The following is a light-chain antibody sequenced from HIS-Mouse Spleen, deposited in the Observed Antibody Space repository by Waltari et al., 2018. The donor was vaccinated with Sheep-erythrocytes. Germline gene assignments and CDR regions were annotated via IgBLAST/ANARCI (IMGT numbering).Light chain of an antibody. CDR1: QSVSSY. Sequence: EIVLTQSLATLSLSPGERATLSCRASQSVSSYLAWYQQKPGQAPRLLIYDASTGSGTDFTLTISSLEPEDFAVYYCQQRSNWYTFGQGTKVEIK. CDR2: DAS. CDR3: QQRSNWYT. J-gene: IGKJ2*01. V-gene: IGKV3-11*01.